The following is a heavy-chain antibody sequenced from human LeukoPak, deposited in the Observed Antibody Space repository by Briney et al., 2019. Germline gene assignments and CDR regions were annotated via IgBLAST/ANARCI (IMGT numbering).Heavy chain of an antibody. D-gene: IGHD2-15*01. J-gene: IGHJ6*03. CDR2: TRNNGNTYTT. V-gene: IGHV3-72*01. CDR3: ASAARDVDCDYYDKGV. CDR1: GFTFSDHY. Sequence: GGSLRLSCAASGFTFSDHYMDWVRQAPGKGLEWVGRTRNNGNTYTTEYAASVKGRFSISRDDSKNSLYLQMNSLKTEDTAVYYCASAARDVDCDYYDKGVWGNVVTVTFSS.